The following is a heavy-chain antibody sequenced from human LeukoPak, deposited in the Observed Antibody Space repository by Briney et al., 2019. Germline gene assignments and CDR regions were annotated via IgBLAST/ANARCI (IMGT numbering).Heavy chain of an antibody. CDR3: ARVSRSCSSTSCNNWFDP. V-gene: IGHV3-20*04. J-gene: IGHJ5*02. Sequence: GGSLRLSCAASGFTFDDYGMSWVRHAPGKGLEWVSGINWNGGSTGYADSVKGRFTISRDNAKNSLYLQMNSLRAEDTALYYCARVSRSCSSTSCNNWFDPWGQGTLVTVSS. D-gene: IGHD2-2*01. CDR2: INWNGGST. CDR1: GFTFDDYG.